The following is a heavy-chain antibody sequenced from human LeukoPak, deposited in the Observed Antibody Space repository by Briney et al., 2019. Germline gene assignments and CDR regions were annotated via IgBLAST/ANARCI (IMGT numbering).Heavy chain of an antibody. CDR3: ASPRGAYDSSGYYY. CDR2: IYYSGST. CDR1: GGSISSYY. D-gene: IGHD3-22*01. J-gene: IGHJ4*02. V-gene: IGHV4-59*01. Sequence: SETLSLTCTVSGGSISSYYWSWIRQPPGKGLEWIGYIYYSGSTNYNPSLKSRVTISVDTSKNQFSLKLSSVTAADTAVYYCASPRGAYDSSGYYYWGQGTLVTVSS.